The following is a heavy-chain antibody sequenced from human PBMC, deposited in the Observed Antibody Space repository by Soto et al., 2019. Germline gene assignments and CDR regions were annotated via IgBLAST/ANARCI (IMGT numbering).Heavy chain of an antibody. D-gene: IGHD3-16*01. CDR2: ISYDGKQT. CDR3: ARDGWGSNWYFDL. Sequence: PGGSLRLSCGAAGVTFKDYGMHWVRHAQGKGLECVAVISYDGKQTNYADSVKGRFTISKDKAKRTLFLQMNNLRVDDTAVYYCARDGWGSNWYFDLWGRGTLVTVSS. V-gene: IGHV3-30*03. CDR1: GVTFKDYG. J-gene: IGHJ2*01.